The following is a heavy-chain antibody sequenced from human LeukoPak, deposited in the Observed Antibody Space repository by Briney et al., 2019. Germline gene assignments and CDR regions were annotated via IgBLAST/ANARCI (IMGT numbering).Heavy chain of an antibody. CDR2: IYYSGST. V-gene: IGHV4-39*07. J-gene: IGHJ4*02. CDR3: ARRESGDYEGMY. D-gene: IGHD4-17*01. CDR1: SDSIRSSSYY. Sequence: PSETLFLTCTVSSDSIRSSSYYRAWFSQPPGEGLEWIGSIYYSGSTYYNSSLKSRVTVSVDTSKNQFSLKMSSVSAADTATYYCARRESGDYEGMYWGQGTLVTVSS.